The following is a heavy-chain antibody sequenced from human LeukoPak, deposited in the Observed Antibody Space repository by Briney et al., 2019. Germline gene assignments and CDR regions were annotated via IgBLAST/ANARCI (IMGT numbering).Heavy chain of an antibody. CDR1: GYTFTGTGWY. J-gene: IGHJ4*02. Sequence: ASVKVSCKASGYTFTGTGWYLYWLRQAPGQGLECMGWIHPNNGDTAYAQKFEGRVAMTRDTSISTAYMELRRLRPDDTAVYFCARDGPAQMVDLDYWGQGTLVTVSS. CDR3: ARDGPAQMVDLDY. CDR2: IHPNNGDT. D-gene: IGHD3-10*01. V-gene: IGHV1-2*02.